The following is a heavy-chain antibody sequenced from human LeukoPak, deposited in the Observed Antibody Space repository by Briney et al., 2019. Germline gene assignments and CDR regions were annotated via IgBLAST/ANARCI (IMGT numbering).Heavy chain of an antibody. CDR3: ARQTGSGLFILP. J-gene: IGHJ4*02. D-gene: IGHD3/OR15-3a*01. CDR1: GVSISSSNSY. Sequence: SETLSLTCTVSGVSISSSNSYWGWIRQPPGKGLEWIGSIYYSGSTYYNVSLKSQVSISIDTSKNQFSLRLTSVTAADTAVYYCARQTGSGLFILPGGQGTLVTVSS. CDR2: IYYSGST. V-gene: IGHV4-39*01.